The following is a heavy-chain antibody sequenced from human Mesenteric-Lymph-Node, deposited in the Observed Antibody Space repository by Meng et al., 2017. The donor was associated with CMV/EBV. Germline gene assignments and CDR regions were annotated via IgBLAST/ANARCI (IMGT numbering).Heavy chain of an antibody. CDR1: GFTFSSYG. Sequence: GESLKISCAASGFTFSSYGMHWVRQAPGKGLEWVAFIRYDGSNKYYADFVKGRFTISRDNSKNTLYLQMNSLRAEDTAVYYCAKDDFWSGYLDYWGQGTLVTVSS. CDR3: AKDDFWSGYLDY. D-gene: IGHD3-3*01. CDR2: IRYDGSNK. J-gene: IGHJ4*02. V-gene: IGHV3-30*02.